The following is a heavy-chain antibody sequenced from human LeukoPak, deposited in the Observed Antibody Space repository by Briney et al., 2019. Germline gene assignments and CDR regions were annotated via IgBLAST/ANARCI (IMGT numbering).Heavy chain of an antibody. CDR3: ARVYSSGGNWFDP. CDR1: GGSISSSSYY. V-gene: IGHV4-39*01. Sequence: SETLSLTCTVSGGSISSSSYYWGWIRQPPGKGLEWIGSIYNSGSTYYNPSLKSRVTISVDTSKNQFSLKLSSVTAADTAVYYCARVYSSGGNWFDPWGQGTLVTVSS. D-gene: IGHD6-19*01. CDR2: IYNSGST. J-gene: IGHJ5*02.